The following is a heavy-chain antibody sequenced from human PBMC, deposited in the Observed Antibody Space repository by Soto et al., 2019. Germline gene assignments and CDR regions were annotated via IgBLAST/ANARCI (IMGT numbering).Heavy chain of an antibody. D-gene: IGHD4-17*01. CDR1: GFTFSSYG. CDR2: ISNDESVY. J-gene: IGHJ4*02. Sequence: GGSLRLSCAASGFTFSSYGMHWVRQAPGKGLEWVAVISNDESVYYYADSVKGRFSISRDNSKNRLYLQMNGLRPEDTAVYYCAKDQGGWSNTVTTTEFDYWGQGTLVTVSS. V-gene: IGHV3-30*18. CDR3: AKDQGGWSNTVTTTEFDY.